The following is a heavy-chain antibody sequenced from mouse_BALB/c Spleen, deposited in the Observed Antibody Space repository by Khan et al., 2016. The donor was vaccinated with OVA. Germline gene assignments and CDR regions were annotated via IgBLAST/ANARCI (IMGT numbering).Heavy chain of an antibody. Sequence: VQLKESVAELVKPGASVKLSCTASGFNIKDTYMHWVKQRPEQGLEWIGRIDPANGNTKYDPKFQGKATITADTSSNTAYLQLSSLTSEDTAVYYCLYGSSYWYFDVWGAGTTVTVSS. D-gene: IGHD1-1*01. CDR3: LYGSSYWYFDV. CDR1: GFNIKDTY. J-gene: IGHJ1*01. V-gene: IGHV14-3*02. CDR2: IDPANGNT.